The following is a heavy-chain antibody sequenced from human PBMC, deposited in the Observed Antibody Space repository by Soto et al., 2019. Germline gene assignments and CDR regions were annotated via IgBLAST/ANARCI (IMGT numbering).Heavy chain of an antibody. CDR3: ARVRKDIVLVPAAMPSDYYYYYGMDV. Sequence: QVQVVQSGAEVKKPGSSVKVSCKASGGTFSSYAISWVRQAPGQGLEWMGGIIPIFGTANYAQKFQGRVTITADESTSTAYMELSSLRSEDTAVYYCARVRKDIVLVPAAMPSDYYYYYGMDVWGQGTTVTVSS. D-gene: IGHD2-2*01. CDR2: IIPIFGTA. J-gene: IGHJ6*02. V-gene: IGHV1-69*12. CDR1: GGTFSSYA.